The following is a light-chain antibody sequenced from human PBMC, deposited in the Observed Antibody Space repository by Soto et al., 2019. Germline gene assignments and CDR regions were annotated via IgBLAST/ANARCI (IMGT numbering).Light chain of an antibody. CDR1: QDISVW. CDR2: QAS. Sequence: DIQMTQSPSTLSASVGDRVTIACRASQDISVWLAWYQQKPGKAPKVLIYQASSLASGVPARFSGSGSGTELTLTITSLEADDFATYCCQQYSGFPFTFGRGTKLEIK. J-gene: IGKJ2*01. V-gene: IGKV1-5*03. CDR3: QQYSGFPFT.